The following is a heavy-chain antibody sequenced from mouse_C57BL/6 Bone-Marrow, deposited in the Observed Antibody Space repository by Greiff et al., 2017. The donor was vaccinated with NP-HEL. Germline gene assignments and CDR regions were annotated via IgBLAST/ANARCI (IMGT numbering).Heavy chain of an antibody. CDR1: GYTFTSYW. Sequence: QVQLQQPGAELVMPGASVKLSCKASGYTFTSYWMPWVKQRPGQGLEWIGEIDPSDSYTNYNQKFKGKATLTVDKSSSTAYMQLSSLTSEDSAVYYCARLWGGYWGQGTTLTVSA. CDR3: ARLWGGY. V-gene: IGHV1-69*01. J-gene: IGHJ2*01. CDR2: IDPSDSYT.